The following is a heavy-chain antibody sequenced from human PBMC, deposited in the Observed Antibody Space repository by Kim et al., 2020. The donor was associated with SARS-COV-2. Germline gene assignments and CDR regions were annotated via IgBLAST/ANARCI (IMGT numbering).Heavy chain of an antibody. CDR3: TSVPGTTFAFWDVFDI. J-gene: IGHJ3*02. CDR2: IRSKANSYAT. CDR1: GFTFSSSA. Sequence: GGSLRLSCAASGFTFSSSAMHWVRQASGQGLEWVGRIRSKANSYATVYAASVEGRFTISRDDSKSTAYLQMNSLKTEDTAVYYCTSVPGTTFAFWDVFDI. V-gene: IGHV3-73*01. D-gene: IGHD1-1*01.